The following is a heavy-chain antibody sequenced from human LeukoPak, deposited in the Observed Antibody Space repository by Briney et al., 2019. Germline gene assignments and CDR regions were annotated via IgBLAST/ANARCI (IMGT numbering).Heavy chain of an antibody. CDR2: INPNSGGT. V-gene: IGHV1-2*02. D-gene: IGHD3-16*02. J-gene: IGHJ4*02. CDR3: ARDLCRAYDYVWGSYRPYYFDY. CDR1: GYTFTGYY. Sequence: GASVKVSCKASGYTFTGYYMHWVRQAPGQGLEWMGWINPNSGGTNYAQKFQGRVTMTRDTSISTAYMELSRLRSDDTAVYYCARDLCRAYDYVWGSYRPYYFDYWGQGTLVTVSS.